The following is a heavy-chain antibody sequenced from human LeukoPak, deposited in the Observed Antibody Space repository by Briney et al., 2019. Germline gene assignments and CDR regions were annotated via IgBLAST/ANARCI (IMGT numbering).Heavy chain of an antibody. J-gene: IGHJ5*02. V-gene: IGHV3-23*01. CDR3: AKDKDIVGASGWFDP. D-gene: IGHD1-26*01. CDR2: ISISGETT. Sequence: GGSLRLSCAASGFGLSGYNMNWVRQAPGKGLEWVSQISISGETTYYTDSVKGRFTISRDNSKNALYLQMNSLRAEDTAVYYCAKDKDIVGASGWFDPWGQGTLVTVSS. CDR1: GFGLSGYN.